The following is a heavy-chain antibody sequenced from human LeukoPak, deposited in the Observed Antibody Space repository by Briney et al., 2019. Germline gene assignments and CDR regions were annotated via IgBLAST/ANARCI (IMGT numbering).Heavy chain of an antibody. D-gene: IGHD3-22*01. J-gene: IGHJ3*02. Sequence: SETLSLTCTVSGYAISSGYYWGWIRQPPGKGLEWIGNIYHSGSTYYNPSLKSRVTISVDMSKKQFSLKLSSVTAADTAVYYCARDYDSSAYYYHAFDIWGQGTMVTVSS. V-gene: IGHV4-38-2*02. CDR1: GYAISSGYY. CDR3: ARDYDSSAYYYHAFDI. CDR2: IYHSGST.